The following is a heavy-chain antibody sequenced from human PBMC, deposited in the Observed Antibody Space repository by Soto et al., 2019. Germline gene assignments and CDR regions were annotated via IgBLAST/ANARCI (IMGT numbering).Heavy chain of an antibody. CDR2: INPSRGST. V-gene: IGHV1-46*01. Sequence: QVQLVQSGAEVKKPGASVKVSCKASGYTFTSYYMHWVRQAPGQGLEWMGIINPSRGSTSYAQKFQGRVTMTRDTSTSTVYMELSSLRSEDTAVYYCASPHRDYLPYYYGMDVWGQGTTVTVSS. CDR3: ASPHRDYLPYYYGMDV. D-gene: IGHD4-17*01. CDR1: GYTFTSYY. J-gene: IGHJ6*02.